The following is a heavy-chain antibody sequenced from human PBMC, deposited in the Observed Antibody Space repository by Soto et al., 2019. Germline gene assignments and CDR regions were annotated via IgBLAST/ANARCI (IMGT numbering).Heavy chain of an antibody. D-gene: IGHD6-6*01. V-gene: IGHV4-59*01. CDR2: IYYSGST. Sequence: SETLSLTCTVSGGSISSYYWSWIRQPPGKGLEWIGYIYYSGSTNYNPSLKSRVTISVDTSKNQFSLKLSPVTAADTAVYYCAREPIAARPPYYYYGMDVWGQGTTVTVSS. CDR3: AREPIAARPPYYYYGMDV. J-gene: IGHJ6*02. CDR1: GGSISSYY.